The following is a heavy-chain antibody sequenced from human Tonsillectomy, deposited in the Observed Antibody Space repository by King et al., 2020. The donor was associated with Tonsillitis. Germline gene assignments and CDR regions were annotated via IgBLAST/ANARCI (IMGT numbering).Heavy chain of an antibody. Sequence: VQLVESGGVVVQPGGSLRLSCAASGFTFDDYTMHWVRQAPGKGLEWVSLISWDGDSTYYADSVKGRFTISRDNSKNSLYLQMNSLRTEDTALYYCVKAPRSTSCVMDVWGQGTTVTVSS. CDR1: GFTFDDYT. D-gene: IGHD2-2*01. CDR2: ISWDGDST. V-gene: IGHV3-43*01. CDR3: VKAPRSTSCVMDV. J-gene: IGHJ6*02.